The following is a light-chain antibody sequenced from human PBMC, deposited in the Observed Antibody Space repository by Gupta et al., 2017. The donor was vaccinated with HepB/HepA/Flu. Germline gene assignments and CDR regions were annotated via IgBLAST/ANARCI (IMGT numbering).Light chain of an antibody. CDR2: TNT. V-gene: IGLV1-40*01. CDR1: SPNIGTGYD. J-gene: IGLJ3*02. CDR3: QSYDSSLSAWV. Sequence: QSVLTQPPSVSGAPGQRVTISCTGTSPNIGTGYDVHWYQQLPGTAPKLLIYTNTNRPSGVPDRFSGSRSGTSASLAITGLQADDEADYYCQSYDSSLSAWVFGGGTKLTVL.